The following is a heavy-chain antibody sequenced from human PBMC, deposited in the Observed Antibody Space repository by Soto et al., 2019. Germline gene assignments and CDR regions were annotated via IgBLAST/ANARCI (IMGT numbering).Heavy chain of an antibody. V-gene: IGHV1-2*02. Sequence: GASVKVSCKASGYTFTGYYVHWVRQAPGQGLEWMGWINPNSGDTYLAQRFQGRVTMNRDTSIGTAYMELRGLTSDDTAEYYCAKGGAIVAAPTRVYLYNAMDVWGQGTTVTVSS. CDR3: AKGGAIVAAPTRVYLYNAMDV. CDR2: INPNSGDT. CDR1: GYTFTGYY. D-gene: IGHD1-26*01. J-gene: IGHJ6*02.